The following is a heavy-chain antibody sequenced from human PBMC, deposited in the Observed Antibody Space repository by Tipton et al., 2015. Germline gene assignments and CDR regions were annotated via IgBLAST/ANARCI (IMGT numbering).Heavy chain of an antibody. J-gene: IGHJ5*02. Sequence: QVQLVQSGGEVKRPGASVKVSCKASGYTFLSYGISWVRQAPGQGLEWMGWISAHNGNTTYGQKFQDRVTLTTDTATSTAYMELRSLRYDDTAVYFCARDPSLVIVVAGSPDLWGQGTLITVSS. CDR1: GYTFLSYG. CDR3: ARDPSLVIVVAGSPDL. D-gene: IGHD2-15*01. CDR2: ISAHNGNT. V-gene: IGHV1-18*01.